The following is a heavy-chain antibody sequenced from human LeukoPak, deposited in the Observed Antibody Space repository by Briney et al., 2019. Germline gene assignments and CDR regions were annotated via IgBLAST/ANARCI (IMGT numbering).Heavy chain of an antibody. CDR3: ARDMEYSSSPTFDY. V-gene: IGHV1-2*02. CDR2: INPNSGGT. Sequence: GASVKVSCKASGYTFTSYGISWVRQAPGQGLEWMGWINPNSGGTNYAQKFQGRVTMTRDTSISTAYMELSRLRSDDTAVYYCARDMEYSSSPTFDYWGQGTLVTVSS. D-gene: IGHD6-6*01. CDR1: GYTFTSYG. J-gene: IGHJ4*02.